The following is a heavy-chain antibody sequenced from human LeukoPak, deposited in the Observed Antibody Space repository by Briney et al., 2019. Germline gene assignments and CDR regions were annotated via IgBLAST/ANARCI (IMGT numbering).Heavy chain of an antibody. J-gene: IGHJ6*03. D-gene: IGHD6-6*01. Sequence: ASVKVSCKASGYTFTSYDINWVRQATGQGLEWMGWMNPNSGNTGYAQKFQGRVTITRNTSISTAYMELSSLRSEDTAVYYCARRAAPPYYYYMDVWAKGPRSPSP. V-gene: IGHV1-8*03. CDR2: MNPNSGNT. CDR1: GYTFTSYD. CDR3: ARRAAPPYYYYMDV.